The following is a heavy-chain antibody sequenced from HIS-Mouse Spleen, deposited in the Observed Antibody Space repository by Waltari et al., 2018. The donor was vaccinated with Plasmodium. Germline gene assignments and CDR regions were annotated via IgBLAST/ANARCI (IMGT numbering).Heavy chain of an antibody. J-gene: IGHJ6*02. CDR1: GGSFSGYY. V-gene: IGHV4-34*01. CDR2: INPSGST. CDR3: ASLPRVEEVTTPFYYYYYGMDV. D-gene: IGHD4-4*01. Sequence: QVQLQQWGAGLLKPSETLSLTCAVYGGSFSGYYWSWIRRPPGKGLEWIGEINPSGSTNYNPSLKSRVTISVDTSKNQFSLKLSSVTAADTAVYYCASLPRVEEVTTPFYYYYYGMDVWGQGTTVTVSS.